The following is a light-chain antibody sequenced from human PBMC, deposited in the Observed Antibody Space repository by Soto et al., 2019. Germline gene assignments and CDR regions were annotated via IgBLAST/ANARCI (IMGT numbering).Light chain of an antibody. CDR2: GAF. J-gene: IGKJ2*01. CDR3: QQYDKWPPGT. CDR1: QSVSNN. Sequence: EIEVTQSPATLSVSPGERATLSCRTSQSVSNNLACYQQRPGQAPRLLIYGAFTRSPGIPARFSGCGFWTDFTLTISSLQSDDFAVYSCQQYDKWPPGTFGQGTKLESK. V-gene: IGKV3-15*01.